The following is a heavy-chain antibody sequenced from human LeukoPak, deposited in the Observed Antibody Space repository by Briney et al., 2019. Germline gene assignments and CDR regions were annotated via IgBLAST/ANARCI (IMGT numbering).Heavy chain of an antibody. D-gene: IGHD3-16*01. CDR3: TRDPSGWGTVADY. Sequence: PGGSLRLSCEASGFTFRVYWMSWVRQAPGKGLEWVANIKQDGSEKYYVDSVTGRFTISRDNAKNSLYLQMNSLRVEDTAVYYCTRDPSGWGTVADYWGQGTLVIVSS. J-gene: IGHJ4*02. V-gene: IGHV3-7*01. CDR2: IKQDGSEK. CDR1: GFTFRVYW.